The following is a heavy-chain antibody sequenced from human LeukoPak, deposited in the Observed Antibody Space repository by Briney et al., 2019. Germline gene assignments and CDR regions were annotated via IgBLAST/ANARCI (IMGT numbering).Heavy chain of an antibody. D-gene: IGHD2-2*01. CDR1: GGSISSSSYY. J-gene: IGHJ3*02. Sequence: SETLSLTCTVSGGSISSSSYYWGWIRQPPGKGLEWIESIYYSGSTYYNPSLKSRVTISVDTSKNQFSLKLSSVTAADTAVYYCAFYCSSTSCYQKNAFDIWGQGTMVTVPS. CDR2: IYYSGST. CDR3: AFYCSSTSCYQKNAFDI. V-gene: IGHV4-39*01.